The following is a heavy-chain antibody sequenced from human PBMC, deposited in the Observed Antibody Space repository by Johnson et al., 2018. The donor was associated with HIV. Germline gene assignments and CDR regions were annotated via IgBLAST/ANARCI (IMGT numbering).Heavy chain of an antibody. J-gene: IGHJ3*02. CDR2: IYSGGST. V-gene: IGHV3-66*01. Sequence: VQLLESGGGLVKPGGSLRLSCAASGFTVSSNYMSWVRQAPGKGLEWVSVIYSGGSTYYADSVKGRFTISRDNAKNSLYLQMNSLRAEDTAVYYCARGTTGQYHYDAFDIWGQGTMVTVSS. CDR1: GFTVSSNY. D-gene: IGHD1-14*01. CDR3: ARGTTGQYHYDAFDI.